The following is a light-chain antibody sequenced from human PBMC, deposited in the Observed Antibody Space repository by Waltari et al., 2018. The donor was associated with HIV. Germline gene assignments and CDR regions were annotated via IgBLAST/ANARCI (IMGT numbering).Light chain of an antibody. CDR2: KSS. Sequence: DIQMTQSPSTLSASVGDRVTITCRASQSISSWLAWYQQKPGKAPKLLIYKSSSLESGVPSRVSGSGSGTEFTLTISSLQPDDFATYYCQQYNSYPAMYTFGQGTKLEIK. J-gene: IGKJ2*01. CDR3: QQYNSYPAMYT. CDR1: QSISSW. V-gene: IGKV1-5*03.